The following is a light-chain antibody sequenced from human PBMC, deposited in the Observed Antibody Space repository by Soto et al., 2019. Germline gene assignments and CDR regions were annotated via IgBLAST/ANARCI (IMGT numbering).Light chain of an antibody. J-gene: IGKJ4*01. CDR3: QQYGASPLT. V-gene: IGKV3-20*01. Sequence: EIVLTQSPGTLSLSPGDRATLSCRASQSVSSDYVAWYQQKPGQTPNVLIYRASIRATGIPDRFSGSGSGTDFNLPIRRLEPDDFAVYYCQQYGASPLTFGGGTKVAIK. CDR1: QSVSSDY. CDR2: RAS.